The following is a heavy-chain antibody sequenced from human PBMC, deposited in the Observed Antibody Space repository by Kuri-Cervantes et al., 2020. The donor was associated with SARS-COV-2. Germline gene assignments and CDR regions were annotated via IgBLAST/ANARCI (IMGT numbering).Heavy chain of an antibody. D-gene: IGHD6-6*01. CDR1: GCTFSSYA. CDR2: ISGSCGST. V-gene: IGHV3-23*01. CDR3: ANPLPGRIASRAGNDY. J-gene: IGHJ4*02. Sequence: GESLKISCAASGCTFSSYAMSWVRQAPGKGLEWVSAISGSCGSTYYADSVKGRFTITRDNSKNTLYMQMNSLRAEDTAVYYSANPLPGRIASRAGNDYWGRGTLVTVSS.